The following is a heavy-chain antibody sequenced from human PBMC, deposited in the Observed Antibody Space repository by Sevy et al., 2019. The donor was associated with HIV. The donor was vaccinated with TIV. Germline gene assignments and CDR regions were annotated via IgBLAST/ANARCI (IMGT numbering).Heavy chain of an antibody. D-gene: IGHD3-22*01. V-gene: IGHV3-33*01. CDR3: ARDTSDLSYSGYYSY. CDR2: IWYDGSNK. J-gene: IGHJ4*02. Sequence: GGSLRLSCAASGFTFSSYGMHWVRQAPGKGLEWVAVIWYDGSNKYYADSVKGRFTISRDNSKNTLYLQMNSLRAEDTAVYYCARDTSDLSYSGYYSYWGQRTLVTVSS. CDR1: GFTFSSYG.